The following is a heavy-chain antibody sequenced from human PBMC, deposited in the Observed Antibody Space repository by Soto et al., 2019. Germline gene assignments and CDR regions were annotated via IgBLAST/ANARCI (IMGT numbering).Heavy chain of an antibody. CDR1: GGSISSSSYY. CDR2: IYYSGST. Sequence: PSETLSLTCTVSGGSISSSSYYWGWIRQPPGKGLEWIGSIYYSGSTYYNPSLKSRVTISVDTSKNQFSLKLSSVTAADTAVYYCEYSGYDLDYGMDVWGQGTTVT. J-gene: IGHJ6*02. D-gene: IGHD5-12*01. CDR3: EYSGYDLDYGMDV. V-gene: IGHV4-39*01.